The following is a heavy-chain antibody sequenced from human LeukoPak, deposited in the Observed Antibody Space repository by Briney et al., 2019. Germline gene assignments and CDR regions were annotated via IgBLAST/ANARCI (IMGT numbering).Heavy chain of an antibody. J-gene: IGHJ6*02. CDR1: GYTFTSYG. CDR3: ARSYLYDFWSGHYLRRDYYYYGMDV. D-gene: IGHD3-3*01. V-gene: IGHV1-18*01. Sequence: ASVKVSCKASGYTFTSYGISWVRQAPGQGLEWMGWISAYNGNTNYAQKLQGRVTMTTDTSTSTAYMELRSLRSDDTAVYYCARSYLYDFWSGHYLRRDYYYYGMDVWGQGTTVTVSS. CDR2: ISAYNGNT.